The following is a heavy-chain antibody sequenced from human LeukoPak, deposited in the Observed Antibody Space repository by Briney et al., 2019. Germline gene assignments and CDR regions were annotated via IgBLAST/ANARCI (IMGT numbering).Heavy chain of an antibody. J-gene: IGHJ4*02. Sequence: GGSLRLSCEASGFTFSNYGMNWVRQAPGKGLEWVSFTDTSGNYIYYGDSVKGRFTISRDNARNLLFLQMNGLRAENTAVYYCARDFVPYYFDYWGQGTLVTVSS. V-gene: IGHV3-21*06. CDR3: ARDFVPYYFDY. CDR1: GFTFSNYG. D-gene: IGHD6-6*01. CDR2: TDTSGNYI.